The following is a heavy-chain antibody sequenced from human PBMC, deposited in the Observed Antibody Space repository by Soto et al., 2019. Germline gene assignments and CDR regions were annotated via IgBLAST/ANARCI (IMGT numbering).Heavy chain of an antibody. CDR3: ARDRTRFFDWSHD. D-gene: IGHD3-9*01. J-gene: IGHJ4*01. CDR2: IYSSGST. CDR1: GDSISSAGHY. Sequence: QVQLQESGPGLVKPSQTLSLTCTVSGDSISSAGHYWSWIRQRPGKGLEWIGYIYSSGSTYYNPSLKSRVSISVDTSKNQFSLKLSSVTAADTAVYYCARDRTRFFDWSHDWGQGILVTVSS. V-gene: IGHV4-31*03.